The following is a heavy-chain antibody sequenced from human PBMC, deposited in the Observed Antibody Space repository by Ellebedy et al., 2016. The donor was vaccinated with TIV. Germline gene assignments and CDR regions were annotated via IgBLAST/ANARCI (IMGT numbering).Heavy chain of an antibody. CDR2: INPSGGST. CDR1: GYTFTSYY. V-gene: IGHV1-46*04. Sequence: AASVQVSCKASGYTFTSYYMHWVRQAHGQGLEWMGIINPSGGSTSYAQKLQGRVTMTRDTSTSKVYMELRSLRSEDTAVYYCAREEPYGSGTKEYGMDVWGQGTTVTVSS. D-gene: IGHD3-10*01. J-gene: IGHJ6*02. CDR3: AREEPYGSGTKEYGMDV.